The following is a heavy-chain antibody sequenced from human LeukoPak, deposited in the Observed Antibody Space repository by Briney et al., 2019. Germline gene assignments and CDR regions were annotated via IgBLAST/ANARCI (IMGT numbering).Heavy chain of an antibody. CDR3: AKFGVGGRFDP. J-gene: IGHJ5*02. Sequence: GGSLRLSCAASGFTFSSYGMHWVRQAPGKGLEWVAVISYDGSNKYYADSVKGRFTISRDNSKNTLYLQMNSLRAEDTAVYYCAKFGVGGRFDPWGQGTLVTVSS. V-gene: IGHV3-30*18. CDR1: GFTFSSYG. CDR2: ISYDGSNK. D-gene: IGHD3-3*01.